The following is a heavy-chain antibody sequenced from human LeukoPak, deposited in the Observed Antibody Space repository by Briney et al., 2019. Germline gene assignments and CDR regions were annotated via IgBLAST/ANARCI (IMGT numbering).Heavy chain of an antibody. CDR3: ARLTGYSSSWHFDY. V-gene: IGHV3-23*01. CDR1: GFTFSSYS. CDR2: IRDNGATT. Sequence: PGASLRLSCAASGFTFSSYSMSWVRQAPAKGLEWVSSIRDNGATTYHADSVKGRFTISRDNSKNTLYLQMNSLRAEDTAVYYCARLTGYSSSWHFDYWGQGTLVTVSS. J-gene: IGHJ4*02. D-gene: IGHD6-13*01.